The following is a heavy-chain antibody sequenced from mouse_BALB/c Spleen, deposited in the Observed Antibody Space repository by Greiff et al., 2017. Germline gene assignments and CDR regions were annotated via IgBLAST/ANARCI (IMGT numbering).Heavy chain of an antibody. Sequence: VQLQQSGTVLARPGASVKMSCKASGYTFTSYWMHWVKQRPGQGLEWIGAIYPGNSDTSYNQKFKGKAKLTAVTSTSTAYMELSSLTNEDSAVYYCTRGGNYLAWFAYWGQGTLVTVSA. J-gene: IGHJ3*01. CDR3: TRGGNYLAWFAY. D-gene: IGHD2-1*01. CDR2: IYPGNSDT. CDR1: GYTFTSYW. V-gene: IGHV1-5*01.